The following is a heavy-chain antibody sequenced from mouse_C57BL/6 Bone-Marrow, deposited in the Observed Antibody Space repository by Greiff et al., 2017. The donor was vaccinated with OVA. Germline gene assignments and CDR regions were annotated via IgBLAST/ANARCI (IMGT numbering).Heavy chain of an antibody. CDR3: ARLDSSGGGFAY. V-gene: IGHV5-12*01. D-gene: IGHD3-2*02. Sequence: EVQRVESGGGLVQPGGSLKLSCAASGFTFSDYYMYWVRQTPEKRLEWVAYISNGGGSTYYPDTVKGRFTISRDNAKNTLYLQMSRLKSEDTAMYYCARLDSSGGGFAYWGQGTLVTVSA. CDR2: ISNGGGST. J-gene: IGHJ3*01. CDR1: GFTFSDYY.